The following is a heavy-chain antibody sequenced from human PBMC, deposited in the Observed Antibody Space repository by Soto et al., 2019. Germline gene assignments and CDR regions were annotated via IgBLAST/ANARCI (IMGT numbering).Heavy chain of an antibody. CDR3: SKQMGSPDNF. CDR1: GFTFSDSA. V-gene: IGHV3-73*01. CDR2: IRSKANNHAT. D-gene: IGHD1-26*01. J-gene: IGHJ4*01. Sequence: EVQLVQSGGGLVQPGGSLRLSCAASGFTFSDSALHWVRQASGKGLEWIGLIRSKANNHATAYAASLRGRFTISRDDSKNMAFLQMDSLETDDTAVYYCSKQMGSPDNFWGHGTLVTGSS.